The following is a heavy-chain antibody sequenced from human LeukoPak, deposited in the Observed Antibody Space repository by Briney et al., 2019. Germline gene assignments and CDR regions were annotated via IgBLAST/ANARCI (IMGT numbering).Heavy chain of an antibody. CDR1: GFTFSSYS. CDR3: AEGHSSTSDI. CDR2: ISSGSSNI. V-gene: IGHV3-21*01. J-gene: IGHJ3*02. Sequence: GGSLRLSCTASGFTFSSYSLSWVRQAPGKGLEWVSSISSGSSNIYYADSVKGRFTISRDNAKNSLYLQMNSLRAEDTAVYYCAEGHSSTSDIWGQGTMVTVSS. D-gene: IGHD2-2*01.